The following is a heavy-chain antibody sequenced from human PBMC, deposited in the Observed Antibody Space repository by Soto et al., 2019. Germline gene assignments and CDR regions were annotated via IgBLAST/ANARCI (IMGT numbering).Heavy chain of an antibody. Sequence: SVKVSCKASGFTFTSSAMQWVRQARGQRLEWIGWIVVGSGNTNYAQKFQERVTITRDMSTSTAYMELSSLRSEDTAVYYCARSRFGDPSACMDVWGKGTTVTVSS. CDR2: IVVGSGNT. CDR1: GFTFTSSA. CDR3: ARSRFGDPSACMDV. J-gene: IGHJ6*03. D-gene: IGHD3-10*01. V-gene: IGHV1-58*02.